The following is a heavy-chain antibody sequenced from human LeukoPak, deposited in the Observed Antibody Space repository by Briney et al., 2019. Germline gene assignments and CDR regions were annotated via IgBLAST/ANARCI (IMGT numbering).Heavy chain of an antibody. CDR2: ISYDGSNK. J-gene: IGHJ4*02. CDR3: AKGEAKMATITYFDY. Sequence: GGSLRLSCAASGFSFSNYWMIWVRQAPGKGLEWVAVISYDGSNKYYADSVKGRFTISRDNSKNTLYLQMNSLRAEDTAVYYCAKGEAKMATITYFDYWGQGTLVTVSS. D-gene: IGHD5-24*01. CDR1: GFSFSNYW. V-gene: IGHV3-30*18.